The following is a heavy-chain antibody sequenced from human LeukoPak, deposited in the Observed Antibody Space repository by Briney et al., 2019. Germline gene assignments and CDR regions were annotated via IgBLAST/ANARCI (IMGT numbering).Heavy chain of an antibody. V-gene: IGHV3-23*01. CDR2: ISGSGGTT. CDR3: AKFGDSWFFYDY. CDR1: GFSFFNYA. J-gene: IGHJ4*02. D-gene: IGHD6-13*01. Sequence: PGGALRLSCAASGFSFFNYAMSWVRQAPGKGLEWVSGISGSGGTTLYADSVKGRFTISRDNSKNTLYLQMNSLRAEDTAAYYCAKFGDSWFFYDYWGQGTLATVSA.